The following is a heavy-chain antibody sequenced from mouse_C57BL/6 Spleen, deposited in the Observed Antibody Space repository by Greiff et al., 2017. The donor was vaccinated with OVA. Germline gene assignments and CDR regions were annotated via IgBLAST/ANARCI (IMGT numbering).Heavy chain of an antibody. J-gene: IGHJ2*01. V-gene: IGHV1-15*01. CDR1: GYTFTDYE. CDR2: IDPETGGT. Sequence: FQLQQSGAELVRPGASVTLSCKASGYTFTDYEMHWVKQTPVHGLEWIGAIDPETGGTAYNQKFKGKAILTADKSSSTAYMELRSLTSEDSAVYYCTRDYYGSSPFDYWGQGTTLTVSS. CDR3: TRDYYGSSPFDY. D-gene: IGHD1-1*01.